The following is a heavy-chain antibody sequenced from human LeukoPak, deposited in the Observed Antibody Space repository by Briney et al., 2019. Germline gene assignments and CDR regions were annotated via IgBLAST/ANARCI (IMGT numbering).Heavy chain of an antibody. V-gene: IGHV4-61*02. D-gene: IGHD5-24*01. Sequence: SQTLSLTCTVSGDSISSGDYYWSWIRQPAGKGLEWIGRISSSGSTNYNPSLKSRVTISVDTPKSRFSLNLSSVTAADTAVYYCARWGGGYNYWWFDPWGQGTLVTVSS. CDR2: ISSSGST. CDR1: GDSISSGDYY. J-gene: IGHJ5*02. CDR3: ARWGGGYNYWWFDP.